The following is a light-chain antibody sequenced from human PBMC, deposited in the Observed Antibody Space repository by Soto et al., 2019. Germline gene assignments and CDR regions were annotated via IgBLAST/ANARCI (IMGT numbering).Light chain of an antibody. CDR1: QDVGSW. J-gene: IGKJ1*01. CDR2: SAS. Sequence: DIQMTQSPSSVSASVGDGVTFTCRASQDVGSWLAWYQQKPGKAPRLLIYSASNLQSGVPSRFSGSGSGTDFTLTISSLQPEDFATYFCQQANSFPWTFGQGTKVEI. CDR3: QQANSFPWT. V-gene: IGKV1-12*01.